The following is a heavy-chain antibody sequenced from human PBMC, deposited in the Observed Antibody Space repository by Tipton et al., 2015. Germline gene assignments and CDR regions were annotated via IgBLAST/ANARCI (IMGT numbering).Heavy chain of an antibody. CDR1: GITVNWSY. J-gene: IGHJ6*02. CDR3: AKDRPHYDFVRGAYRFSGGSGMDV. V-gene: IGHV3-66*02. Sequence: GSLRLSCAASGITVNWSYMMWVRQTPGRGLEWVSVIYSGGSATYYADSVRGRFTISRDNYKNTLYLQMKSLRAEDTAVYYCAKDRPHYDFVRGAYRFSGGSGMDVWGQGTTVTVSS. D-gene: IGHD3-16*02. CDR2: IYSGGSAT.